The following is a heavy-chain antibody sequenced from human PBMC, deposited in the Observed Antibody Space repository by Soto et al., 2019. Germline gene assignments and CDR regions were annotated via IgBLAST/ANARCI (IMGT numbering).Heavy chain of an antibody. CDR2: SYYTGSS. V-gene: IGHV4-31*11. J-gene: IGHJ4*02. Sequence: TLSLTCAVYGGSFSGYYWSWIRQHPGKGLEWVGYSYYTGSSYYNPSLKSRVTISVDASKNQLSLRLASVTAADTAVYYCARDLRGYSRYDYLDYWGQGIPVTVSS. CDR1: GGSFSGYY. CDR3: ARDLRGYSRYDYLDY. D-gene: IGHD5-12*01.